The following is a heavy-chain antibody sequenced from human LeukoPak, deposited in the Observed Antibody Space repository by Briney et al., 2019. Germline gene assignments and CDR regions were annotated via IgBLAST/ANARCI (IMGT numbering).Heavy chain of an antibody. D-gene: IGHD2-2*01. V-gene: IGHV3-11*01. CDR1: GFTFSDYY. J-gene: IGHJ4*02. CDR2: ISSSGSTI. Sequence: GGSLRLSCAASGFTFSDYYMSWIRQAPGKGLEWVSYISSSGSTIYYADSVKGRFTISRDNAKNSLYLQMNSLRAEDTAVYYCASQKLGSTSYSLDYWGQGTLVTVSS. CDR3: ASQKLGSTSYSLDY.